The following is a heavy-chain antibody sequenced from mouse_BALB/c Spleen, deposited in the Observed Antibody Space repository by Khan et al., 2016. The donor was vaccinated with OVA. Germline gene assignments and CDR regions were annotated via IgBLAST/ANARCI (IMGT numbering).Heavy chain of an antibody. CDR1: GYSITSDYA. D-gene: IGHD1-1*01. J-gene: IGHJ2*01. CDR3: ARVYGGDFDY. CDR2: ISYSGNT. V-gene: IGHV3-2*02. Sequence: EVQLQESGPGLVKPSQSLSLTCTVTGYSITSDYAWNWIRQFPGNKLEWMGFISYSGNTNYNPPLKSRASITRDTSKNQFFLHLNSVTTEDTATYYCARVYGGDFDYWGQGTTLTVSS.